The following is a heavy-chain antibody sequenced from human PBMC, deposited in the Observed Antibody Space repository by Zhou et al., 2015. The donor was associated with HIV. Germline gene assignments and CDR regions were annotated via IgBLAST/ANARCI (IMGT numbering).Heavy chain of an antibody. CDR2: IIPIFDTA. D-gene: IGHD6-13*01. Sequence: QVQLVQSGAEVKKPGSSVKVSCKASGGTFSSYAISWVRQAPGQGLEWMGGIIPIFDTANYAQKFQGRVTISADESTSTAYMELSTLRSEDTAVYYCAEEVDASAGTPYFDYWGQGTLVTVSS. V-gene: IGHV1-69*01. CDR3: AEEVDASAGTPYFDY. J-gene: IGHJ4*02. CDR1: GGTFSSYA.